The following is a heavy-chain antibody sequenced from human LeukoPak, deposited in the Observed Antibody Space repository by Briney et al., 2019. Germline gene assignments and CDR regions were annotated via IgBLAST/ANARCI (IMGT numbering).Heavy chain of an antibody. CDR3: AKDLNYGDARCEFDP. V-gene: IGHV3-23*01. CDR1: GFTFGGFT. J-gene: IGHJ5*02. D-gene: IGHD4-17*01. CDR2: ILADADGGRT. Sequence: AGGSLRLSCAASGFTFGGFTMAWVRQTPRKGLEWLSGILADADGGRTYYADSVKGRFTISRDNSKNTLYLQMNNLRADDTAVSFCAKDLNYGDARCEFDPWGQGTLVTV.